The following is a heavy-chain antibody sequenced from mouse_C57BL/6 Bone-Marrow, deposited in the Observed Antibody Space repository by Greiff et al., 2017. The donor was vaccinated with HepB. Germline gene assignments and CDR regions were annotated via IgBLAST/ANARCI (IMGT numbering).Heavy chain of an antibody. V-gene: IGHV5-6*01. D-gene: IGHD1-1*01. Sequence: EVKVVDSGGDLVKPGGSLKLSCAASGFTFSSYGMSWVRQTPDKRLEWVATISIGGSYTYYPDSVKGRYTISRDNANNTLYLQMSSLKSEDTAMYYCARHDYYGSSHWYFDVWGTGTTVTVSS. CDR1: GFTFSSYG. CDR2: ISIGGSYT. J-gene: IGHJ1*03. CDR3: ARHDYYGSSHWYFDV.